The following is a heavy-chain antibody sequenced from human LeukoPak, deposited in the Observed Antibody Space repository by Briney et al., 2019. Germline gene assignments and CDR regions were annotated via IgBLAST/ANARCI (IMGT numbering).Heavy chain of an antibody. CDR1: GGSISGGSHH. CDR3: VRHDGRGGTTMGSLDS. V-gene: IGHV4-39*01. J-gene: IGHJ4*02. D-gene: IGHD3-3*01. Sequence: SETLSLTCTVSGGSISGGSHHWGWFRQSPGKGLEWIGSLYLSRTTYYNPSLNSRVTISVDTSKNQFSLQLNSVTAADTAVYYCVRHDGRGGTTMGSLDSWGQGSLVTVSS. CDR2: LYLSRTT.